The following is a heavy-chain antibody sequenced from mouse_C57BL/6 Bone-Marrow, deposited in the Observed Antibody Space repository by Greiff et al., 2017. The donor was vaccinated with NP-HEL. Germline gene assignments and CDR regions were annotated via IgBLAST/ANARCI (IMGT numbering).Heavy chain of an antibody. CDR2: IDPSDSYT. V-gene: IGHV1-69*01. CDR3: ARCYYYGSSLWFAY. J-gene: IGHJ3*01. D-gene: IGHD1-1*01. Sequence: QVQLKESGAELVTPGASVKLSCKASGYTFTSYWMHWVKQRPGQGLEWIGEIDPSDSYTNYNQKFKGKSTLTVDKSSSTAYMQLSSLTSEDSAVYYCARCYYYGSSLWFAYWGQGTLVTVSA. CDR1: GYTFTSYW.